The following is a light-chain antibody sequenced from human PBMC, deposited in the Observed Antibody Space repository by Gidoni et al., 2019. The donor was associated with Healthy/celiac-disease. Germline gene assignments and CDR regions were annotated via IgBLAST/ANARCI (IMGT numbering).Light chain of an antibody. Sequence: VIWMTQSPSLLSASTGDRVTISCQMSQGISSYLYWYQQKPGKAPELLISAASTLQSGVPSRFSGSGSGTDFTLTISCLQSEDFATYYCQQYYNFPYTFGQGTKLEIK. J-gene: IGKJ2*01. CDR1: QGISSY. V-gene: IGKV1D-8*01. CDR3: QQYYNFPYT. CDR2: AAS.